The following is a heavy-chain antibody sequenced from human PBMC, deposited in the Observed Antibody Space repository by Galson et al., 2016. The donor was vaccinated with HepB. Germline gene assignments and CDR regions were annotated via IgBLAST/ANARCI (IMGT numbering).Heavy chain of an antibody. CDR1: GFTFSRYE. D-gene: IGHD3-9*01. CDR3: AREPVRLDDLLTGPPKNPDY. Sequence: SLRLSCAASGFTFSRYEMNRVRQAPGKGLEWVSYISSSGTTIYYADSVKGRFTISRDNAKNSLYLQMNSLRAEDTAVYYCAREPVRLDDLLTGPPKNPDYWGQGTLVIVSS. J-gene: IGHJ4*02. V-gene: IGHV3-48*03. CDR2: ISSSGTTI.